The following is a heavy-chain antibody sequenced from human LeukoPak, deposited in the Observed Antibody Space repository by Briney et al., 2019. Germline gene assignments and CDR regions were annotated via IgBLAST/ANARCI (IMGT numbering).Heavy chain of an antibody. CDR2: IDYRGST. D-gene: IGHD5-18*01. J-gene: IGHJ3*02. CDR1: GGSISSYY. V-gene: IGHV4-59*01. Sequence: SETLSLTCTVSGGSISSYYWSWIRQPPGKGLEWIAYIDYRGSTTYNPSLKSRVTISVDTSRNQFSLKLSSVTAADTAVYYCARSRSGYSYDHAAFDIWGQGTMVTVSS. CDR3: ARSRSGYSYDHAAFDI.